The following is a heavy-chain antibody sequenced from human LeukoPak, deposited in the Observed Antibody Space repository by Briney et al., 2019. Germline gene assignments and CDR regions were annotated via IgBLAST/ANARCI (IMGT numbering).Heavy chain of an antibody. V-gene: IGHV4-59*01. CDR3: ARAKFYCSSTREDCHYYGMDV. Sequence: SETLSLTCTVSGGYMNSYYWSWIRQPPGKGLEWIAYIHYSGSTNSNPSLKSRVTISVDTSKNRFSLKLSSVTAADTAVYYCARAKFYCSSTREDCHYYGMDVWGKGTTVTVSS. J-gene: IGHJ6*04. D-gene: IGHD2-2*01. CDR1: GGYMNSYY. CDR2: IHYSGST.